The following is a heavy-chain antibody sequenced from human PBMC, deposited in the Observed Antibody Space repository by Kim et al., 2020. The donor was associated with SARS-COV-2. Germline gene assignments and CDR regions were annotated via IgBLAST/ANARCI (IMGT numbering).Heavy chain of an antibody. CDR3: AKDLKIPVGGSYYRSFDY. D-gene: IGHD1-26*01. CDR2: ISTSGGST. CDR1: GFTFSSYA. Sequence: GGSLRLSCAASGFTFSSYAMSWVRQAPGKGLEWVSAISTSGGSTYYADSVKGRFTISRDNSKNTLYLQMNSLRAEDTAVYYCAKDLKIPVGGSYYRSFDYWGQGTLVTVSS. V-gene: IGHV3-23*01. J-gene: IGHJ4*02.